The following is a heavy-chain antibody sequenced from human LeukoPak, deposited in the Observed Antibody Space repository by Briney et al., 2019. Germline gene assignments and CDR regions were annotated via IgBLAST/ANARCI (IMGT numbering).Heavy chain of an antibody. CDR3: ARPSGPGANYYYGMDV. J-gene: IGHJ6*02. D-gene: IGHD3-3*01. V-gene: IGHV4-39*01. CDR1: GGSISSSSYY. CDR2: IYYSGST. Sequence: SETLSLTCTLPGGSISSSSYYWGWIRQPPGKGLEWIGSIYYSGSTYYNPSLKSRVTISVDTSKNQFSLKLSSVTASDTAVYYCARPSGPGANYYYGMDVWGQGTTVTVS.